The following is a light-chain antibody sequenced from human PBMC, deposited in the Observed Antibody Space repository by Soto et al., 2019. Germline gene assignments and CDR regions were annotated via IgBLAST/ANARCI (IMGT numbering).Light chain of an antibody. Sequence: DIQMTQSPSSLSASAGDRVTITCRASQGISNYLAWYQQKPGKVPKLLIYDASTLPSGVPSRFSGSGSGTDFTLTISSLQPEDVATYYCQKYNSAPQTFGQGTKVEIK. CDR3: QKYNSAPQT. J-gene: IGKJ1*01. CDR2: DAS. V-gene: IGKV1-27*01. CDR1: QGISNY.